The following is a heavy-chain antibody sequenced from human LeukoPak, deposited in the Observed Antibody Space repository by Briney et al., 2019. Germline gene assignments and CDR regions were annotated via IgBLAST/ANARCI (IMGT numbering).Heavy chain of an antibody. D-gene: IGHD5-24*01. CDR3: ARESDSWDGYYFDY. CDR1: GFTFSSYA. Sequence: GGSLRLSCAASGFTFSSYAMHWVRQAPGKGLEWVAVISYDGSNKYYADSVKGRFTISRDNSKNTLYLQMNSLRAEDTAVYYCARESDSWDGYYFDYWGQGTLVTVSS. V-gene: IGHV3-30*04. CDR2: ISYDGSNK. J-gene: IGHJ4*02.